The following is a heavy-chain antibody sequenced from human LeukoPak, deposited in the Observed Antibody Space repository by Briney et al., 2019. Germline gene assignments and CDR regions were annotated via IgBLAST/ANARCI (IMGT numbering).Heavy chain of an antibody. D-gene: IGHD1-1*01. J-gene: IGHJ4*02. CDR2: ISGSGGST. CDR1: GFTFSSYA. CDR3: AKDQGGPHDLFDY. Sequence: GGSLRLSCAASGFTFSSYAMSWVRQAPGKGLEWVSAISGSGGSTYYADSVKGRFTISRDNSKNTLYLQMNSLRAEDTDVYYCAKDQGGPHDLFDYWGQGTLVTVSS. V-gene: IGHV3-23*01.